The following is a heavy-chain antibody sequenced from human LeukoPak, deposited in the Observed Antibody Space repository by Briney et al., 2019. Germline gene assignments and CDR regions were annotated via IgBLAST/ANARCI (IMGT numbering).Heavy chain of an antibody. CDR3: ASDSSGWSAFDY. Sequence: GGSLRLSCAESGFTFSSYGMHWVRQAPGKGLEWVAFIRYDGSNKYYADSVKGRFTISRDNSKNTLYLQMNSLRAEDTAVYYCASDSSGWSAFDYWGQGTLVTVSS. CDR1: GFTFSSYG. V-gene: IGHV3-30*02. J-gene: IGHJ4*02. D-gene: IGHD6-19*01. CDR2: IRYDGSNK.